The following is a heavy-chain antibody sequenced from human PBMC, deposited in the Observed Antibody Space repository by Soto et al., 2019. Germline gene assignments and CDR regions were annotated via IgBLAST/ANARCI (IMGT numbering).Heavy chain of an antibody. Sequence: PSETLSLTCTVSGGSISSYDWSWIRQPPGKGLEWIGYIYYSGSTNYNPSLKSRVTISVDTSTNQFSLNLSSVTAADTAVYYCAGTRGYCSGGSCLAVVDYWGQGTLVTVSS. CDR2: IYYSGST. V-gene: IGHV4-59*01. D-gene: IGHD2-15*01. CDR3: AGTRGYCSGGSCLAVVDY. J-gene: IGHJ4*02. CDR1: GGSISSYD.